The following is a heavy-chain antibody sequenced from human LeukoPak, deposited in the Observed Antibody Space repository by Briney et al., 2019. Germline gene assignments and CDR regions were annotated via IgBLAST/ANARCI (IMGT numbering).Heavy chain of an antibody. V-gene: IGHV3-23*01. D-gene: IGHD2-8*02. CDR1: GFTFSSYA. CDR2: ISGSGGST. J-gene: IGHJ5*02. Sequence: GGSLRLSCAASGFTFSSYAMSWVRQAPGKGLEWVSAISGSGGSTYYADSVKGRFTISRDNAKNTLYLQMSSLRAEDTAVYYCARVLTGSWDWFDPWGQGTLVTVSA. CDR3: ARVLTGSWDWFDP.